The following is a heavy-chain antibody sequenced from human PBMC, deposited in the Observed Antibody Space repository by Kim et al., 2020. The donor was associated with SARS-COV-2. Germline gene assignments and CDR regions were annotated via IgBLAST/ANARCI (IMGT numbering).Heavy chain of an antibody. J-gene: IGHJ6*02. V-gene: IGHV4-34*01. CDR1: GGSFSGHY. CDR3: ARGRAGVVPAPILGIGPHYDYFIMAV. Sequence: SETLSLTCAVYGGSFSGHYWSWIRQPPGKGLEWIGEIHQSGSTNYNPSLKSRVTISIDTSKNQFSLKRSTVTAADTGFYYCARGRAGVVPAPILGIGPHYDYFIMAVGGHGTTVTVSS. CDR2: IHQSGST. D-gene: IGHD2-2*02.